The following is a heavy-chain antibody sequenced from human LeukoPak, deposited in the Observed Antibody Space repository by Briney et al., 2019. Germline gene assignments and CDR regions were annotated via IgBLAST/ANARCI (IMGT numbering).Heavy chain of an antibody. CDR2: IIPILGIA. CDR1: GYTFTGYY. V-gene: IGHV1-69*04. Sequence: ASVKVSCKASGYTFTGYYMHWVRQAPGQGLEWMGRIIPILGIANYAQKFQGRVTITADKSTSTAYMELSSLRSEDTAVYYCAREGDILTGYYPMYGYNWFDPWGQGTLVTVSS. CDR3: AREGDILTGYYPMYGYNWFDP. J-gene: IGHJ5*02. D-gene: IGHD3-9*01.